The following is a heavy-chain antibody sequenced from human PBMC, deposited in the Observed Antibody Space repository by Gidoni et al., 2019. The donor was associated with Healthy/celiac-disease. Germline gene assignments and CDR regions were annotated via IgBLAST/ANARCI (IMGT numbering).Heavy chain of an antibody. D-gene: IGHD5-18*01. V-gene: IGHV3-15*01. J-gene: IGHJ6*02. Sequence: EVQLVESGGGLVKPGGSLRLSCAASGFTFSNAWMRWVRQAPGKGLEWVGRIKSKTDGGTTDYAAPVKGRFTISRDDSKNTLYLQMNSLKTEDTAVYYCTTDVDTAMVLIYYYGMDVWGQGTTVTVSS. CDR3: TTDVDTAMVLIYYYGMDV. CDR1: GFTFSNAW. CDR2: IKSKTDGGTT.